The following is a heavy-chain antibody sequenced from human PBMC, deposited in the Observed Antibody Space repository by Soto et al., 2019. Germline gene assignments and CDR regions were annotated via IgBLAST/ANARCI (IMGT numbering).Heavy chain of an antibody. V-gene: IGHV1-69*06. D-gene: IGHD2-2*02. CDR3: SREGRGKKAGYNGLVSLGY. Sequence: QVQLVQSGAEVKTPGSSLKVSCKVSGSRFSNYVISWVRQAPGHGMEWLGRIIPIFNSTKYAQNFQARVTITADKSMSTASLELSSLRSDDTAVYYCSREGRGKKAGYNGLVSLGYWGQGTLVTVSS. J-gene: IGHJ4*02. CDR1: GSRFSNYV. CDR2: IIPIFNST.